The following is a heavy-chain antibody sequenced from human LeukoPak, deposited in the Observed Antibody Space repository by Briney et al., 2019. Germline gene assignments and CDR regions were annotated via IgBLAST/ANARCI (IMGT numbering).Heavy chain of an antibody. CDR2: ISAYNGNT. J-gene: IGHJ6*03. Sequence: GASVKVSCKASGYTFTTYGISCVRQAPGQGLEWMGWISAYNGNTNYTQKLQGRVTTTTDTSTSTAYMELRSLRSDDTAVYYCARGGLRIGNYYYYMDVWGKGTTVTVSS. CDR1: GYTFTTYG. CDR3: ARGGLRIGNYYYYMDV. V-gene: IGHV1-18*01. D-gene: IGHD5-12*01.